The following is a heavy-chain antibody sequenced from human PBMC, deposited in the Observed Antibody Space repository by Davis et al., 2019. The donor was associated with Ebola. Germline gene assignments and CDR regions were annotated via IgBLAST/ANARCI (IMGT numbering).Heavy chain of an antibody. J-gene: IGHJ2*01. V-gene: IGHV3-23*01. CDR3: AKSIPYWYFDL. CDR1: GFTFSSYA. Sequence: GESLKISCAASGFTFSSYAMSWVRQAPGTRLFFLSAISGSGGSTYYADSVKGRFTISRDNSKNTLYLQMNSLRAEDTAVYYCAKSIPYWYFDLWGRGTLVTVSS. CDR2: ISGSGGST.